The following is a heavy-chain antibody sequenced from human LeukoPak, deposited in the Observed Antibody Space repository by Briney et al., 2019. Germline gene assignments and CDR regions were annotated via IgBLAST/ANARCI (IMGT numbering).Heavy chain of an antibody. CDR3: AKHAGLRTVVVXHFDY. D-gene: IGHD3-22*01. V-gene: IGHV3-23*01. Sequence: PGGSLRLSCAASGFTFSSYAMTRVRQAPGKGLEWVSAISGSGGSTYYADSVKGRFTISRDNSKNTLYLQMNSLRAEDTAVYYCAKHAGLRTVVVXHFDYWGQGXXVXVSS. J-gene: IGHJ4*02. CDR1: GFTFSSYA. CDR2: ISGSGGST.